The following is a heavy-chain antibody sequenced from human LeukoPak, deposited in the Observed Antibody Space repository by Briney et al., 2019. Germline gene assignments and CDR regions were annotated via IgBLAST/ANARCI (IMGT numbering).Heavy chain of an antibody. CDR3: ARGRPHQIYGAPYGRKYNWFDP. V-gene: IGHV3-23*01. CDR2: FSGSGGST. Sequence: GGSLRLSCAASGFTFSSYAMSWVRQAPGKGLECISGFSGSGGSTYYADSVKGRFTISRDNSKNTLYLQMNSLRAEDTVVYYCARGRPHQIYGAPYGRKYNWFDPWGQGTLVTVSS. D-gene: IGHD4-17*01. J-gene: IGHJ5*02. CDR1: GFTFSSYA.